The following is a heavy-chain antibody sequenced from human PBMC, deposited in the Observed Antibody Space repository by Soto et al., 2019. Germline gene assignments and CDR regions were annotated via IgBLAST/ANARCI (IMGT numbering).Heavy chain of an antibody. J-gene: IGHJ6*03. CDR2: ISSSSSYI. D-gene: IGHD3-10*01. V-gene: IGHV3-21*01. CDR3: ARVGGAMVRGVIIETLYSYYYMDV. Sequence: GGSLRLSCAASGFTFSSYSMNWVRQAPGKGLEWVSSISSSSSYIYYADSVKGRFTISRDNAKNSLYLQMNSLRAEDTAVYYCARVGGAMVRGVIIETLYSYYYMDVWGKGTTVTVSS. CDR1: GFTFSSYS.